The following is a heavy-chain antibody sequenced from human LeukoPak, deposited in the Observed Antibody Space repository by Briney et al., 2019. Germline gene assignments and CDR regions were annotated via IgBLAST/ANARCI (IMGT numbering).Heavy chain of an antibody. V-gene: IGHV4-61*02. CDR2: IYTSGST. Sequence: SQTLSLTCAVSGGSISSDTFSWNWIRQPAGRGLEWIGRIYTSGSTNYNPSLKSRVTMSVDTSKNQFSLKLSSVTAADTAVYYCARDRRLQAFDIWGQGTMVTVSS. D-gene: IGHD4-11*01. CDR1: GGSISSDTFS. CDR3: ARDRRLQAFDI. J-gene: IGHJ3*02.